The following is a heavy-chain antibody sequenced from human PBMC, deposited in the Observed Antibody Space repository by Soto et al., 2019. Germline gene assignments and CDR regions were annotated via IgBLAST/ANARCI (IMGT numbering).Heavy chain of an antibody. Sequence: QVHLQESGPDLVRPSETLSLTCSFFGGSISSDNWWSWVRQTPGKGLEWIGEIYHSGNTNYNPSLKSRVTISVDKSKKQFSLKVTSVTAADTALYYCARLSASSKLRGVVINWGQGTLVTVSS. CDR3: ARLSASSKLRGVVIN. D-gene: IGHD3-10*01. J-gene: IGHJ4*02. CDR2: IYHSGNT. V-gene: IGHV4-4*02. CDR1: GGSISSDNW.